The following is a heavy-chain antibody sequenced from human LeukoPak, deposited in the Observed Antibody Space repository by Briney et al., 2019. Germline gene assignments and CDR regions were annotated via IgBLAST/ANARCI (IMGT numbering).Heavy chain of an antibody. CDR2: IYSGGST. CDR3: ARDIGDAPYYYYGMDV. Sequence: GGSLRLSCAASGFTFSNAWMSWVRQAPGKGLEWVSVIYSGGSTYYADSVKGRFTISRDNSKNTLYLQMNSLRAEDTAVYYCARDIGDAPYYYYGMDVWGQGTTVTVSS. D-gene: IGHD4-17*01. J-gene: IGHJ6*02. CDR1: GFTFSNAW. V-gene: IGHV3-53*01.